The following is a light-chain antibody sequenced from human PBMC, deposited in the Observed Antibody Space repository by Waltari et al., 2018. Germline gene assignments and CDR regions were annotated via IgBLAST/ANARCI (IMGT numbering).Light chain of an antibody. CDR1: QSVSRS. CDR3: QHYVSLPAT. CDR2: GAS. J-gene: IGKJ1*01. V-gene: IGKV3-20*01. Sequence: EIVLTQSPGTLSLSPGERATLSCRASQSVSRSLAWYQQKPGQAPRLLNYGASNRATGIPDRFSGSGSGTDFSLTISRLEPEDFAVYYCQHYVSLPATFGQGTKVEIK.